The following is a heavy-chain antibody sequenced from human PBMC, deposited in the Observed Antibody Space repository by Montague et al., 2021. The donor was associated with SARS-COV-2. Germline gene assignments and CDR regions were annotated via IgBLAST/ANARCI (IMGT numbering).Heavy chain of an antibody. CDR2: HYYTGST. CDR1: GGSVSSSSYY. D-gene: IGHD3-10*01. V-gene: IGHV4-39*01. J-gene: IGHJ3*02. CDR3: ARHITGSGNAFDI. Sequence: SETLSLTCTVSGGSVSSSSYYWGWIRQPPGKGLVWIGSHYYTGSTYYYLSLKSQVTISVDTYKIQFSLKLGSVTAADTAVYYCARHITGSGNAFDIWGQGTMVTVSS.